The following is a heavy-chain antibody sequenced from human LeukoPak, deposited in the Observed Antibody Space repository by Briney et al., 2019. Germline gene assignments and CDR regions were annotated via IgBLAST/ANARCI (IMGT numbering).Heavy chain of an antibody. CDR1: GFTFSSHA. J-gene: IGHJ5*02. CDR2: ISGSGGST. CDR3: ARVMGEIRGHNWFDP. V-gene: IGHV3-23*01. Sequence: GGSLRLSCAASGFTFSSHAMSWVRQAPGKGLEWVSAISGSGGSTYYADSVKGRFTISRDNSKNTLYLQMNSLRAEDTAVYYCARVMGEIRGHNWFDPWGQGTLVTVSS. D-gene: IGHD3-10*01.